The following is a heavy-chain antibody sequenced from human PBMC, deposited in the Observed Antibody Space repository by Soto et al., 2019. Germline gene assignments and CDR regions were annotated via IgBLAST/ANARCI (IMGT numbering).Heavy chain of an antibody. V-gene: IGHV4-61*01. CDR1: GGSLSSGPYS. CDR2: IHYSGST. J-gene: IGHJ6*02. CDR3: ARHRGSGNRFYYYYGVDV. D-gene: IGHD2-15*01. Sequence: SETLSLTCSVSGGSLSSGPYSWSWIRQPPGKGLEWIGNIHYSGSTNYNPPLKSRVTISVDTSKNQFSLMLTSVTAADTAVYYCARHRGSGNRFYYYYGVDVWGQGTTVT.